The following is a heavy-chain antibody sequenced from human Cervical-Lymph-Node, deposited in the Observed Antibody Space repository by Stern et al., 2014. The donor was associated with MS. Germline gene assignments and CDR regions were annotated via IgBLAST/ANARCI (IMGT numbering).Heavy chain of an antibody. CDR3: ARVLGFYDSSGYYYDAFDV. CDR1: GDSVSSGSYY. V-gene: IGHV4-61*02. D-gene: IGHD3-22*01. CDR2: IYSTGST. J-gene: IGHJ3*01. Sequence: QLQLQESGPGLVKPSQTLSLTCTVSGDSVSSGSYYWNWIRQPAGKGLEWIGRIYSTGSTNYSPSLKSRVTISQDTSKNHFSLSLTFVTAADTAVYYCARVLGFYDSSGYYYDAFDVWGQGTMVTVSS.